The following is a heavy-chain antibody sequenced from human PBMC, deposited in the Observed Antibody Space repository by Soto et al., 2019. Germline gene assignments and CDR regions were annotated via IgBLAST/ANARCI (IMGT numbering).Heavy chain of an antibody. CDR3: AIEGPPIVVAPGAFDF. J-gene: IGHJ3*01. CDR1: GFTFSSYA. V-gene: IGHV3-30-3*01. D-gene: IGHD3-22*01. Sequence: QVQLVESGGGVVQPGRSLRLSFAASGFTFSSYAMLWVRQAPGKGLEWVAVISYDGSNKYYADSVKGRVTIYRDKSQNSLYLQTTSLRAEDTAVYYLAIEGPPIVVAPGAFDFLGPVTTVTV. CDR2: ISYDGSNK.